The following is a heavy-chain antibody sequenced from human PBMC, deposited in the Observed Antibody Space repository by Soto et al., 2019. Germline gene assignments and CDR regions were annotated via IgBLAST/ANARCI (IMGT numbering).Heavy chain of an antibody. CDR2: INPNSGGT. CDR1: GYTFTSYD. Sequence: ASVKVSCKASGYTFTSYDINWVRQAPGQGLEWMGWINPNSGGTNYAQKFQGWVTMTRDTSISTAYMELSRLRSDDTAVYYCARASGITIFGVVPRSSMDVWGQGTTVTVSS. V-gene: IGHV1-2*04. J-gene: IGHJ6*02. D-gene: IGHD3-3*01. CDR3: ARASGITIFGVVPRSSMDV.